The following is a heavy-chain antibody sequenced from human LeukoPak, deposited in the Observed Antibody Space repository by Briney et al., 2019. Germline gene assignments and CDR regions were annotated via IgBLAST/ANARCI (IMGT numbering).Heavy chain of an antibody. D-gene: IGHD4-23*01. V-gene: IGHV1-18*04. CDR1: GYTFTSYG. CDR3: ARAYRWTLIDY. Sequence: GASVKVSCKASGYTFTSYGISWVRQAPGQGLEWMGWISAYNGNTNYAQKFRGRVTMTTDTSTDIAYMDLRSLRSDDTAVYYCARAYRWTLIDYWGQGTLVTVSS. CDR2: ISAYNGNT. J-gene: IGHJ4*02.